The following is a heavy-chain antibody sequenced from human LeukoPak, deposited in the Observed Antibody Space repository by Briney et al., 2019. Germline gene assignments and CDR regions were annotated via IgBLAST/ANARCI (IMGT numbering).Heavy chain of an antibody. J-gene: IGHJ6*02. CDR2: INHNGNVD. CDR3: ARGGGLDV. Sequence: GGSLRLSCAASGFTFSSYWMNWARQAPGKGLEWVASINHNGNVDYYVDSVEGRFTISRDNAKNSLYQQMSNLRAEDTAVYFCARGGGLDVWGQGATVTVSS. CDR1: GFTFSSYW. V-gene: IGHV3-7*03. D-gene: IGHD3-16*01.